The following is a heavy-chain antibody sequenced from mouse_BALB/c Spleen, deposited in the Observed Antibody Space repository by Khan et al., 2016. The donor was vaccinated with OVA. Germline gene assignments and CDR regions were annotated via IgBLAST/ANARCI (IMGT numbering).Heavy chain of an antibody. D-gene: IGHD2-14*01. V-gene: IGHV1-4*01. J-gene: IGHJ3*01. CDR2: INPSNGYT. Sequence: QVQLKESGAELARPGASVKMSCKASGYTFTTYTMHWVKQRPGQGLEWIGYINPSNGYTNYNQKFKDKSTLTTDKSSSTAYMQLSSLTSDYSAVYYCAREGAYYRSDGWFSYRGQGTLVTGSA. CDR3: AREGAYYRSDGWFSY. CDR1: GYTFTTYT.